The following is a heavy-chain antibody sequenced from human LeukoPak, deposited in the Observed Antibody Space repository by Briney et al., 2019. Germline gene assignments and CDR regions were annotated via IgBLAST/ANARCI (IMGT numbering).Heavy chain of an antibody. D-gene: IGHD3-3*01. J-gene: IGHJ4*02. V-gene: IGHV1-24*01. CDR1: GYTLTELS. CDR2: FDPEDGET. Sequence: ASVKVSCKVSGYTLTELSMHWVRQAPGKGLEWMGGFDPEDGETIYAQKFQGRVTMTEDTSTDTAYMELSSLRSEDTAVYYCATLRYYDFWSGYVYWGQGPLVTVSS. CDR3: ATLRYYDFWSGYVY.